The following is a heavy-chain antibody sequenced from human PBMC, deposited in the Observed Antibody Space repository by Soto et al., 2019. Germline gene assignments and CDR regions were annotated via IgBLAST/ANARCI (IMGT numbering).Heavy chain of an antibody. V-gene: IGHV4-4*02. D-gene: IGHD5-12*01. J-gene: IGHJ4*02. CDR1: NGSITSSLW. CDR2: VGQSGYT. Sequence: QVQLQESGPGLVKPSGTLSLTCTVSNGSITSSLWWSWVRQSPGKGLEWIGEVGQSGYTNYIPSLNSRLTISLDKSTNRFSLRLTSVTAADTAVYYCARNRYGGYDFDSWGQGTLVTVSS. CDR3: ARNRYGGYDFDS.